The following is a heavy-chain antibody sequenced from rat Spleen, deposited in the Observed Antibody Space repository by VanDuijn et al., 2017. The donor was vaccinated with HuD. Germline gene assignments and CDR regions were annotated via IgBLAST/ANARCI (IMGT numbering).Heavy chain of an antibody. J-gene: IGHJ2*01. Sequence: QVQLKESGPGLVQPSQTLSLTCTVSGLSLTSNSVSWIRQPPGKGLEWMGVIWGNGGPDYNSAIKSRLSINRDTSKSQVFLKMNSLQSEDTAMYFCASPRARYYYDGTYYSPFDHWGQGVMVTVSS. D-gene: IGHD1-12*02. V-gene: IGHV2-47*01. CDR1: GLSLTSNS. CDR2: IWGNGGP. CDR3: ASPRARYYYDGTYYSPFDH.